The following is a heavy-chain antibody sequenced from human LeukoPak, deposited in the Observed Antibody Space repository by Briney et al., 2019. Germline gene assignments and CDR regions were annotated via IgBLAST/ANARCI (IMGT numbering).Heavy chain of an antibody. CDR2: ISYDGSDK. CDR3: ARDRWGYSYGGD. J-gene: IGHJ4*02. CDR1: GFTFSSYA. Sequence: GGSLRLSCAASGFTFSSYAMYWVRQAPGKGLEWVAVISYDGSDKFYADSVKGRFTISRDSSKNTLYLQMNSLRPEDTAVYYCARDRWGYSYGGDWGQGTLVTVSS. D-gene: IGHD5-18*01. V-gene: IGHV3-30*04.